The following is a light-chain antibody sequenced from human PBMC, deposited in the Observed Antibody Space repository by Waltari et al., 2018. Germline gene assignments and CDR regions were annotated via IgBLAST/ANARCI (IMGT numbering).Light chain of an antibody. V-gene: IGKV3-20*01. CDR2: LAS. J-gene: IGKJ5*01. CDR3: QQYGSSPSSIT. CDR1: QSVSSTY. Sequence: EIVLTQSPGTLSLSPGERSTLSCTASQSVSSTYLAWYQQKPGQAPRLLIYLASSRATGVPDRFSGSGSGADFTLTISRLEPEDFALYYCQQYGSSPSSITFGQGTRLDIK.